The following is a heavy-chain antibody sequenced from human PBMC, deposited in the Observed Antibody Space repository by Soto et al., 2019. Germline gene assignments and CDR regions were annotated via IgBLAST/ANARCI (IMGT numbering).Heavy chain of an antibody. J-gene: IGHJ4*02. Sequence: GGSLRLSCAASGFPLSIYAMNWVRQAPGKGLEWVSVISGSGGSTYYADSVKGRFTISRDNSKNTLYAQMNSLRIEDTAVYYCAKAISGYNAPLDHWGQGTRVTVSS. D-gene: IGHD1-1*01. CDR1: GFPLSIYA. CDR2: ISGSGGST. V-gene: IGHV3-23*01. CDR3: AKAISGYNAPLDH.